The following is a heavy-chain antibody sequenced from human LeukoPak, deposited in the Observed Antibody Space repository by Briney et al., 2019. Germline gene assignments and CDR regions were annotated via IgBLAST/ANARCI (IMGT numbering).Heavy chain of an antibody. CDR1: GFTVSSNY. D-gene: IGHD2-2*01. J-gene: IGHJ4*02. CDR3: ARLVPAAMVYFDY. CDR2: IYSGGST. Sequence: GGSLRLSCAASGFTVSSNYMSWVRQAPGKGLEWVSVIYSGGSTYYADSVKGRFTISRDNSKNTLYLQMNSLGAEDAAVYYCARLVPAAMVYFDYWGQGTLVTVSS. V-gene: IGHV3-53*01.